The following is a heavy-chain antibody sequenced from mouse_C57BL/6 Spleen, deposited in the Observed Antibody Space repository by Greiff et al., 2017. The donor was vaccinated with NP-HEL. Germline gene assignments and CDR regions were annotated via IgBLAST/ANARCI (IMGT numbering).Heavy chain of an antibody. D-gene: IGHD1-1*01. Sequence: QVHVKQPGAELVKPGASVKMSCKASGYTFTSYWITWVKQRPGQGLEWIGDIYPGSGSTNYNEKFKSKATLTVDTSSSTAYMQLSSLTSEDSAVYYCANYYGSSYDWYFDVWGTGTTVTVSS. CDR2: IYPGSGST. CDR1: GYTFTSYW. J-gene: IGHJ1*03. CDR3: ANYYGSSYDWYFDV. V-gene: IGHV1-55*01.